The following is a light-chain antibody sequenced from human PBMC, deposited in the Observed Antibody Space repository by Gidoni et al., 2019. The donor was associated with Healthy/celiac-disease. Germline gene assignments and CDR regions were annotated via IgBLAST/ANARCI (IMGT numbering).Light chain of an antibody. CDR3: QQSYSTPPT. CDR2: AAS. Sequence: DIQMTQSPSSLSASEGDRVTITCRASQSISSYLNWYQQKPGKAPKLLIYAASSLQSGVPSRLSGSGSGTDFTLTISSLQPEDFATYYCQQSYSTPPTFGGGTKVEIK. V-gene: IGKV1-39*01. J-gene: IGKJ4*01. CDR1: QSISSY.